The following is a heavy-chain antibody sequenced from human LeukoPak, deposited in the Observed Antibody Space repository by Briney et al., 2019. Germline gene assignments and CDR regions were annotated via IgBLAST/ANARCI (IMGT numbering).Heavy chain of an antibody. D-gene: IGHD5-24*01. CDR1: GYTLTELS. Sequence: ASVKVSCKVSGYTLTELSMHWVRQAPGKGLEWMGGFDPEGGETIYAQKFQGRVTMTEDTSTDTAYMELSSLRSEDTAVYYCATHIQITGYYYYYMDVWGKGTTVTVSS. CDR3: ATHIQITGYYYYYMDV. CDR2: FDPEGGET. J-gene: IGHJ6*03. V-gene: IGHV1-24*01.